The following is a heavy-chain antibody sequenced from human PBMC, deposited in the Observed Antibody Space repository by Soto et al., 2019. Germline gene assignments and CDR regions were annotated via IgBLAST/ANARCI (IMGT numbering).Heavy chain of an antibody. CDR2: IYHSGST. D-gene: IGHD3-10*01. CDR1: GYRSRGGDY. CDR3: VFREGFGELLYAFGI. Sequence: LSPTDPVSGYRSRGGDYRSWWRQPPGKGLEWIGSIYHSGSTYYNPSLKSRVTISVDTSKNQFSLKLSSVTAADTAVYYCVFREGFGELLYAFGICGEGTMVTVSS. V-gene: IGHV4-38-2*01. J-gene: IGHJ3*02.